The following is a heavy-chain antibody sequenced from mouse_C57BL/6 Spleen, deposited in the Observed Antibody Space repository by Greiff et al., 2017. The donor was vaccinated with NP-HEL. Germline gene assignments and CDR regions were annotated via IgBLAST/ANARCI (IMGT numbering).Heavy chain of an antibody. Sequence: QVQLQQPGAELVKPGASVKSSCKASGYTFTSYWMHWVKQRPGQGLEWIGMIHPNSGSTNYNEKFKSKATLTVDKSSSTAYMQLSSLTSEDSAVYYCARSPLLLRKGYYAMDYWGQGTSVTVAS. J-gene: IGHJ4*01. CDR1: GYTFTSYW. V-gene: IGHV1-64*01. D-gene: IGHD1-1*01. CDR2: IHPNSGST. CDR3: ARSPLLLRKGYYAMDY.